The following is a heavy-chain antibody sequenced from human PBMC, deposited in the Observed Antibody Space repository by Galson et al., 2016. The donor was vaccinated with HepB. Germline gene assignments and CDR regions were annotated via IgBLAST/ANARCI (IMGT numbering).Heavy chain of an antibody. D-gene: IGHD6-19*01. J-gene: IGHJ5*02. CDR2: IYSGDST. CDR1: GFTVSSTF. V-gene: IGHV3-53*01. Sequence: SLRLSCAASGFTVSSTFMTWVRQAPGKGLEWVSVIYSGDSTNYADSVKGRFTISRDNSKNTLYLQMNGLRVENTAVYYCARGKAVTGSDPLEPWGQGTLVTVAA. CDR3: ARGKAVTGSDPLEP.